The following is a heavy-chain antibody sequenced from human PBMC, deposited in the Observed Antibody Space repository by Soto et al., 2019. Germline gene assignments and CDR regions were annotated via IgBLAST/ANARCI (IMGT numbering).Heavy chain of an antibody. CDR1: GFTFSSYG. Sequence: QVQLVESGGGVVQPGRSLRLSCAASGFTFSSYGMHWVRQATGKGLEWVAVIWYDGSNKYYADSVKGRFTISRDNSKNTLYLQMNSLRAEDTAVYYCARDRGYSSSWLDYWGQGTLVTVSS. CDR2: IWYDGSNK. CDR3: ARDRGYSSSWLDY. D-gene: IGHD6-13*01. J-gene: IGHJ4*02. V-gene: IGHV3-33*01.